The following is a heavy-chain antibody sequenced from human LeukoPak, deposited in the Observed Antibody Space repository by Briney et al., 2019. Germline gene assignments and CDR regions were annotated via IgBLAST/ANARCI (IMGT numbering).Heavy chain of an antibody. Sequence: SETLSLTCTVSGGSISSSSYYWGWIRQPPGKGLEWIGSIYYSGSTYYNPSLKSRVTISVDTSKNQFSLKLSSVTAADTAVYYCARHKDDSSGYYPTLVDYWGQGTLVTVPS. CDR1: GGSISSSSYY. CDR3: ARHKDDSSGYYPTLVDY. V-gene: IGHV4-39*01. D-gene: IGHD3-22*01. J-gene: IGHJ4*02. CDR2: IYYSGST.